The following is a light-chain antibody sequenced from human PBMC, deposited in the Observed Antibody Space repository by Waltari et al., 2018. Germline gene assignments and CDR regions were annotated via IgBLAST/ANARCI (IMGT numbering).Light chain of an antibody. Sequence: DILMTHSTDSLAESVGQRSTTYLKSSQSVLYSNNKNYLAWYQQKPGQPPKLLIYWASTRESGVPDRFSGSGSGTDFTLTISSLQAEDVAIYHCQQYYNTPYTFGQGTKLEIK. J-gene: IGKJ2*01. CDR3: QQYYNTPYT. CDR1: QSVLYSNNKNY. CDR2: WAS. V-gene: IGKV4-1*01.